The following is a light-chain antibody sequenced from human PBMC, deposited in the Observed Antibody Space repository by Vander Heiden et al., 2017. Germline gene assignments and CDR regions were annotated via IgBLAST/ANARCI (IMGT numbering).Light chain of an antibody. J-gene: IGKJ5*01. CDR2: GAS. CDR3: QQYGSSPPIT. Sequence: EIVLTQSPGTLPLSPGERATLACRASPSVSSSYLAWYQQKPGQAPRLLIYGASSRATSIPDRFSGSESGTDFTLTISRLEPEDFAVYFCQQYGSSPPITFGQGTRLEIK. V-gene: IGKV3-20*01. CDR1: PSVSSSY.